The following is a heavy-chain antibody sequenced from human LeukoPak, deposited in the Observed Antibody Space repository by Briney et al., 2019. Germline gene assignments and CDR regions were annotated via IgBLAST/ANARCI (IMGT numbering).Heavy chain of an antibody. V-gene: IGHV5-51*01. CDR2: IYPGDSDT. D-gene: IGHD2-2*01. CDR3: ARRGIVVVPAANDAFDI. J-gene: IGHJ3*02. CDR1: GYSFTSYW. Sequence: GESLKISCKGSGYSFTSYWIGWVPQMPGKGLEWMGIIYPGDSDTRYSPSFQGQVTISADKSISTAYLQWSSLKALDTAMYYCARRGIVVVPAANDAFDIWGQGTMVTVSS.